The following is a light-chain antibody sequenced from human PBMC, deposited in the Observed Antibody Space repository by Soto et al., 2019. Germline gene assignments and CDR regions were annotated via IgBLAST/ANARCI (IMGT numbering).Light chain of an antibody. CDR3: NSWTSSTIWV. V-gene: IGLV2-14*02. Sequence: QSALTQPASVSGSPGQSITISCTGTSSDVGSYNLVSWYQQHPGKAPKLMIYEGSKRPSGVSNRFSGSKSGNTASLTISGLQAEDEADYYCNSWTSSTIWVFGGGTKVTVL. CDR2: EGS. J-gene: IGLJ3*02. CDR1: SSDVGSYNL.